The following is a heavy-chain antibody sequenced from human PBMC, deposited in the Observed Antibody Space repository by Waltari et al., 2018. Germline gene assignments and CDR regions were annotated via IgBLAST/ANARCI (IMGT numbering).Heavy chain of an antibody. CDR2: IYTSGST. CDR1: GGSISSYY. J-gene: IGHJ4*02. Sequence: QVQLQESGPGLVKPSETLSLTCTVSGGSISSYYWSWIRQPAGKGLEWIGRIYTSGSTNYNPSRKSRVTMSVYTSKNQFSLKLSSVTAADTAVYYCARGSMAPGKGSSSRDSRFFDYWGQGTLVTVSS. CDR3: ARGSMAPGKGSSSRDSRFFDY. D-gene: IGHD6-13*01. V-gene: IGHV4-4*07.